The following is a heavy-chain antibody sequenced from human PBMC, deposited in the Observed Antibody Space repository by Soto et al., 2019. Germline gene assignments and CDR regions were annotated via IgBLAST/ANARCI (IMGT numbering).Heavy chain of an antibody. J-gene: IGHJ5*02. CDR3: ARWVVPFSTLDP. CDR2: INAGNGNT. V-gene: IGHV1-3*01. CDR1: GYTFTSYA. Sequence: SVKVSSQASGYTFTSYAMHWLRHPPGQRLEWMGWINAGNGNTKYSQKFQGRVTITRDTSASTAYMELSSLRSEDTAVYYCARWVVPFSTLDPWGQGTLVTVSS. D-gene: IGHD2-2*01.